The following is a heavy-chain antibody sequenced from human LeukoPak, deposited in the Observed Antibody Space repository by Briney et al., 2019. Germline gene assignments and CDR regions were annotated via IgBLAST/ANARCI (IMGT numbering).Heavy chain of an antibody. Sequence: PGGSLRLSCAASGFTFSSYEMNWVHQAPGKGLEWVSYISSSGTTKYYADSVKGRFTISRDNAKDSLYLQMNSLKAEDTALYYCARDRRRDGNNYLDYWGQGALVTVSS. CDR1: GFTFSSYE. J-gene: IGHJ4*02. V-gene: IGHV3-48*03. CDR2: ISSSGTTK. CDR3: ARDRRRDGNNYLDY. D-gene: IGHD5-24*01.